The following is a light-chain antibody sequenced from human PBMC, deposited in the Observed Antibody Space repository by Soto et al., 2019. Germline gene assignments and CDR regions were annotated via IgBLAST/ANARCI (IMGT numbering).Light chain of an antibody. V-gene: IGLV2-14*01. CDR1: SSDVGGYNY. CDR2: EVS. J-gene: IGLJ2*01. CDR3: SSYTSSSTPYVV. Sequence: QSVLTQPASVSGSPGQSITISCTGTSSDVGGYNYVSWYQQHPGKAPKLMIYEVSNRPSGVSNRFSGSKSGNTASLTISGLQAEEEADYYCSSYTSSSTPYVVFCGGTKLTVL.